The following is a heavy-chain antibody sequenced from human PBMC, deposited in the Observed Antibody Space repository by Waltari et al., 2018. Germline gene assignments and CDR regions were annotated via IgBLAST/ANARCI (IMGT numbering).Heavy chain of an antibody. J-gene: IGHJ4*02. D-gene: IGHD1-26*01. V-gene: IGHV3-64*01. CDR1: AFTLSSFS. CDR2: IRYNGCST. CDR3: ARVGGSYFQFDY. Sequence: EVQLVESGGGLIPPGGCVGLSCAASAFTLSSFSMHWVRQAPGNGLEFVSAIRYNGCSTYYANSVKGRFTISRDNSKNTLYRQMGSLRAEDMAVYYCARVGGSYFQFDYWGQGTLVTVSS.